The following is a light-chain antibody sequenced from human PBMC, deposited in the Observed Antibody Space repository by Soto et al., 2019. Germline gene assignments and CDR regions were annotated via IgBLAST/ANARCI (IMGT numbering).Light chain of an antibody. V-gene: IGKV3-20*01. CDR2: GAS. J-gene: IGKJ1*01. CDR1: QSVSSN. Sequence: EIVRTQSTATLSVAPWERATLSCRAIQSVSSNLAWYQQKPGQAPRLLIYGASSRATGIPDRFSGRGSGTDFTLTISRLEPEDFAVYYCQQYGSSPVTVGQGTKVDIK. CDR3: QQYGSSPVT.